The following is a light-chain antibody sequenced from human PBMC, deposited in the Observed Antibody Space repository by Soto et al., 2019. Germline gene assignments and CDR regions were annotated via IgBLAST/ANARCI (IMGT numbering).Light chain of an antibody. CDR3: DAYAGENLYV. CDR2: KIS. CDR1: SSDVGGYNY. Sequence: QSALTQPRSVSGSPGQSVTISCTGTSSDVGGYNYVSWYQQHPGNAPKLMIYKISKRNSALPDRLSGSKSGHTASLTISVLQADDEDDNDCDAYAGENLYVFGTGIKVTVL. J-gene: IGLJ1*01. V-gene: IGLV2-11*02.